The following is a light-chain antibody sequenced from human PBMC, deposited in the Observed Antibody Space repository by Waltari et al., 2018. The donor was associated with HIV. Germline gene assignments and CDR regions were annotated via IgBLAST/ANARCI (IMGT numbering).Light chain of an antibody. CDR1: SSNIGRNY. V-gene: IGLV1-47*01. Sequence: QSVLTQPPSASGTPGQRVTISCSGSSSNIGRNYVSWYQQLPGPAPKLLIRTRNRRPSGVPDRFAGSKTGTSASLASSGLRSEDEADYDCAAWDASLSVVFGGGTKLTVL. CDR2: TRN. J-gene: IGLJ2*01. CDR3: AAWDASLSVV.